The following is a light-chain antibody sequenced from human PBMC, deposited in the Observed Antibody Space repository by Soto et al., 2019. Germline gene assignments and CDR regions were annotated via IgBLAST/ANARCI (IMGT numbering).Light chain of an antibody. J-gene: IGLJ3*02. CDR2: SNN. CDR3: AACDDSLSGRV. CDR1: SSNIGSNT. Sequence: QSVLTQPPSASGTPGQRVTISCSGSSSNIGSNTVNWYQQLPGTAPKLLIYSNNQRPSGVPDRSSGSKSGTSACLAISGLQSEDEADYYCAACDDSLSGRVFGGGTKLTVL. V-gene: IGLV1-44*01.